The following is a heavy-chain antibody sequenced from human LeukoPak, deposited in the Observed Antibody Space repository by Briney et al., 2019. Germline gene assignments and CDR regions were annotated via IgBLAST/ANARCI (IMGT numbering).Heavy chain of an antibody. D-gene: IGHD4-11*01. CDR1: GYTFTDLY. Sequence: ASVKVSRKASGYTFTDLYIHWVRQAPGQGLEWMGFIRSNTGGTSYAQKFQGRVTMTRDTSISTAYMELSGLTSDDTAVYFCARHNYDFDFDYWGQGTLVTVSS. J-gene: IGHJ4*02. CDR3: ARHNYDFDFDY. V-gene: IGHV1-2*02. CDR2: IRSNTGGT.